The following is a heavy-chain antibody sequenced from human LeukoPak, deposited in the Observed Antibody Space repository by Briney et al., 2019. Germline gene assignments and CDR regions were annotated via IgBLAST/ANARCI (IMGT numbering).Heavy chain of an antibody. D-gene: IGHD3-10*01. J-gene: IGHJ4*02. V-gene: IGHV1-2*02. Sequence: ASVKVSCKASGYTFTDNYIHWVRQAPGQGLEWMGWINPKSGETNYAQKFQGRVTMTRDTSISTAYMELSGLRFDDTATYYCAKDWELRWSQGGFDHWGQGTPLTVSS. CDR1: GYTFTDNY. CDR3: AKDWELRWSQGGFDH. CDR2: INPKSGET.